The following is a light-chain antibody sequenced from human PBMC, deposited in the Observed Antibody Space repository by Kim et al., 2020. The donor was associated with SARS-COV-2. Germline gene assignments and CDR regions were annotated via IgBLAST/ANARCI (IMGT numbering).Light chain of an antibody. Sequence: RPTINCKSIKSVLNSPKNKTYLPGYQKNPGRPPKLLIYWESTRESGVPDRFSGSGSGTNFPLPISSLQAEDVAVYYCQQYYGTPVFGEGGKVDIK. CDR3: QQYYGTPV. CDR2: WES. V-gene: IGKV4-1*01. CDR1: KSVLNSPKNKTY. J-gene: IGKJ1*01.